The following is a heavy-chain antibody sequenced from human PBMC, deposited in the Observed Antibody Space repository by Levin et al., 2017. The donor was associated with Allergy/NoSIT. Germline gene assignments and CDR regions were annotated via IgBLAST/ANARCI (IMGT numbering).Heavy chain of an antibody. D-gene: IGHD6-13*01. J-gene: IGHJ4*02. CDR3: AKVAA. V-gene: IGHV3-23*01. CDR2: ISDSGGNT. CDR1: GITFNDYA. Sequence: GGSLRLSCAVSGITFNDYAMNWVRQAPGKGLEWVSSISDSGGNTYYADSVKGRLTISRDNSKNTLYLQMDSLRAEDTAVYYCAKVAAWGQGTRVTVSS.